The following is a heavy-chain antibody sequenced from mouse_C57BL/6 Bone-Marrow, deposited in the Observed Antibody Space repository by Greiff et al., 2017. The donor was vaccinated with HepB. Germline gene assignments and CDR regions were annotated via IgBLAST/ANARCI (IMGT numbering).Heavy chain of an antibody. D-gene: IGHD1-1*01. J-gene: IGHJ3*01. V-gene: IGHV5-4*03. CDR2: ISDGGSYT. CDR1: GFTFSSYA. CDR3: ARVGYYGSSLFAY. Sequence: EVKLVDSGGGLVKPGGSLKLSCAASGFTFSSYAMSWVRQTPEKRLEWVATISDGGSYTYYPDNVKGRFTISRDNAKNNLYLQMSHLKSEDTAMYYCARVGYYGSSLFAYWGQGTLVTVSA.